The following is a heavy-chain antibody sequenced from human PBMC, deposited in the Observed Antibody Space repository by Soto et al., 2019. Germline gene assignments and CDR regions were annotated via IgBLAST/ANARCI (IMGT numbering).Heavy chain of an antibody. CDR2: ISGSGGST. J-gene: IGHJ6*02. CDR3: AKGIGSGIFYYGMDV. Sequence: GGSLRLSCAASGFTFSSYAMSWVRQAPGKGLEWVSAISGSGGSTYYADSVKGRFTISRDNSKNTLYLQMNSLRAEDTAVYYCAKGIGSGIFYYGMDVWGQGTTVTVSS. CDR1: GFTFSSYA. V-gene: IGHV3-23*01. D-gene: IGHD3-10*01.